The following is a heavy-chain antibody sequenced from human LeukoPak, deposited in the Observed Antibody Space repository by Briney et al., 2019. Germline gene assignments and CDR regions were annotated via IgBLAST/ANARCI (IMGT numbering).Heavy chain of an antibody. D-gene: IGHD3-10*01. V-gene: IGHV3-30*18. Sequence: GGSLRLSCAASGFTFSNYGMHWVRQAPGKGLEWVAVISYDAVNKYYAGSVRGRFTTSRDNSKSTLYLQMNTLRADDTAMYYCVKDVGAGSGRLNYFAHWGQGTLLTVSS. J-gene: IGHJ4*02. CDR3: VKDVGAGSGRLNYFAH. CDR1: GFTFSNYG. CDR2: ISYDAVNK.